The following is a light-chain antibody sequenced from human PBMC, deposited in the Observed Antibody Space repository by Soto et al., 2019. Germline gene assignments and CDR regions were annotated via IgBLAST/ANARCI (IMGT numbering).Light chain of an antibody. CDR2: GAS. CDR1: QSVSSN. V-gene: IGKV3-15*01. CDR3: QQYNKWPQT. J-gene: IGKJ2*01. Sequence: EIVMTQSPGTLSVSPGERATLSCRASQSVSSNLAWYHQKPGQAPRLLIYGASTRATGIPARFSGSGSGTEFTLTISSLQSEDFAVYYCQQYNKWPQTFGQGTKLEIK.